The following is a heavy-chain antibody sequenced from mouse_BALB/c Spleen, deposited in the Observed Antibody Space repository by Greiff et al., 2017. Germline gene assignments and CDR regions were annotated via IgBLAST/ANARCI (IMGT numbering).Heavy chain of an antibody. Sequence: VQLKQSGAELVRSGASVKLSCTASGFNIKDYYMHWVKQRPEQGLEWIGWIDPENGDTEYAPKFQGKATMTADTSSNTAYLQLSSLTSEDTAVYYCNAFGYDVWFAYWGQGTLVTVSA. CDR1: GFNIKDYY. J-gene: IGHJ3*01. CDR3: NAFGYDVWFAY. D-gene: IGHD2-2*01. CDR2: IDPENGDT. V-gene: IGHV14-4*02.